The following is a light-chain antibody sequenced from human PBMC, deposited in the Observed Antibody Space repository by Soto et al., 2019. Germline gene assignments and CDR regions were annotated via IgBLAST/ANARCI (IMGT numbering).Light chain of an antibody. CDR3: QQYNSYSRT. J-gene: IGKJ1*01. V-gene: IGKV1-5*01. CDR2: DAS. Sequence: DIQMTQSPSTLSASVGDRVTITCRASQSISGWLAWYQQKPGKAPKLLIYDASSLESGVPSRFSGSGSGTEYTLTISSLQPDDFATYYCQQYNSYSRTFGQGTKVDI. CDR1: QSISGW.